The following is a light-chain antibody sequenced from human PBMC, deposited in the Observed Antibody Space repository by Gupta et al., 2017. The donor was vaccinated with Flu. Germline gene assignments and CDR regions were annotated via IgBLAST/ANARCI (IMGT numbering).Light chain of an antibody. CDR3: QQYHAYPVT. CDR1: SW. Sequence: SWLAWYQPKPGRAPKLLIYEASTLERGAPSRFSGSGSATEFTLTIRNLQPDDFATFYCQQYHAYPVTFGQGTRLEIK. CDR2: EAS. J-gene: IGKJ5*01. V-gene: IGKV1-5*03.